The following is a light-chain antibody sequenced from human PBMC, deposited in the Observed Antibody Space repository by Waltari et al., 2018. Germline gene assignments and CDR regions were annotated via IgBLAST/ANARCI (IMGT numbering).Light chain of an antibody. V-gene: IGKV1D-13*01. Sequence: AIQLTQSPSSLSASVGDRVTITCRASQDISTALAWYQQKSGEAPKLLIYDASTLGSGVPSRFSGSGTGTDFTLTISRLQPEDFSTYHCQQFHNYPPTVGQGTRLEIK. CDR1: QDISTA. CDR2: DAS. J-gene: IGKJ5*01. CDR3: QQFHNYPPT.